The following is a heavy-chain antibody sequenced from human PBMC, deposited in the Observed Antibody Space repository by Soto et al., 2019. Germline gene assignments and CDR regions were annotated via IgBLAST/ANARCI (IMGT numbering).Heavy chain of an antibody. Sequence: EVQLLESGGGLVQPGGSLRLSCAASGFTFSSYAMSWVRQAPGKGLEWVSAIRGSGGSTYYAYSVKGRFTISRDNSKNTLYLQMNSLRAEDTAVYYCAKGSAMVRGVIYYYGMDVWGQGTTVTVSS. D-gene: IGHD3-10*01. CDR2: IRGSGGST. CDR3: AKGSAMVRGVIYYYGMDV. J-gene: IGHJ6*02. V-gene: IGHV3-23*01. CDR1: GFTFSSYA.